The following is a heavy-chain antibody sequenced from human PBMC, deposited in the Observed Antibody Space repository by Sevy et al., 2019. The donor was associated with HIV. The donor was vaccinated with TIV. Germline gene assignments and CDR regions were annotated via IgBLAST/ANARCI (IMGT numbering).Heavy chain of an antibody. D-gene: IGHD3-22*01. CDR3: AREVVDTSMICVEDYGMDV. Sequence: GGSLRLSCAASGFSFSSYDMHWVRQAPGMGLEWVAVIRYDGSNKHYGESVKGRFTISRDNYKNALYLQMSSLRAEEMAVYYWAREVVDTSMICVEDYGMDVWGQGTTVTVSS. CDR1: GFSFSSYD. J-gene: IGHJ6*02. CDR2: IRYDGSNK. V-gene: IGHV3-33*01.